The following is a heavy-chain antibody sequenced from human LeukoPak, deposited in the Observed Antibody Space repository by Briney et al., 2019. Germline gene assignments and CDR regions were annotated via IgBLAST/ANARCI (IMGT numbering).Heavy chain of an antibody. D-gene: IGHD6-25*01. CDR1: GFTFSSYA. Sequence: GGSLRLSCAASGFTFSSYAMSWVRQAPGKGLEWVSAISGSGGSTYYADSVKGRFTISRDNSKNTLYLQMNSLRAEDTAVYYCARDRGYGDIAASLDYWGQGTLVTVSS. J-gene: IGHJ4*02. CDR3: ARDRGYGDIAASLDY. V-gene: IGHV3-23*01. CDR2: ISGSGGST.